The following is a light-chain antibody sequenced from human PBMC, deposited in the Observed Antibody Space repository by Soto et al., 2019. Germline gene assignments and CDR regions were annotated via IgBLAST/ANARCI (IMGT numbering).Light chain of an antibody. CDR2: EVS. CDR1: SSDVGGYNY. J-gene: IGLJ3*02. Sequence: QSVLTQPASVSGSPGQSITISCTGTSSDVGGYNYVSWYQQHPGKAPKLMIYEVSNRPSGVSNRFSGSKSGNTASLTISGLQAEDEADYYCSSYTSSRVFDGGTKLTVL. V-gene: IGLV2-14*01. CDR3: SSYTSSRV.